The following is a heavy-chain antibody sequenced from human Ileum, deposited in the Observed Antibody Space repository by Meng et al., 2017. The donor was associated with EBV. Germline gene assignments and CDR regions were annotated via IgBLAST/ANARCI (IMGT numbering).Heavy chain of an antibody. CDR3: ARVMRRVNYNSGWYAKF. J-gene: IGHJ4*02. CDR2: SNYAGST. D-gene: IGHD6-19*01. Sequence: QVQIQQWGVGLVKSSETLSLTCAVYGGSFSGYYWTWIRQAPGRGLEWIGESNYAGSTNYNPSLKSRVTISVDTSKKQFSLNLTSVTAADTAVYYCARVMRRVNYNSGWYAKFWGQGNLVTVSS. CDR1: GGSFSGYY. V-gene: IGHV4-34*01.